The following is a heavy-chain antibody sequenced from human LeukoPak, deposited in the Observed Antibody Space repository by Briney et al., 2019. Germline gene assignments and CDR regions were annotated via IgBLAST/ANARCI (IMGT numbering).Heavy chain of an antibody. CDR3: ASPVVPSQLLSGVVAVDIVATDMGYYGMDV. CDR1: GGTFSIYA. CDR2: IIPIFGTA. Sequence: GASVKVSCKASGGTFSIYAISWVRQAPGQGLEWMGGIIPIFGTANYAQKFQGRVTITADESTSTAYMELSSLRSEDTAVYYCASPVVPSQLLSGVVAVDIVATDMGYYGMDVWGQGTTVTVSS. D-gene: IGHD5-12*01. V-gene: IGHV1-69*13. J-gene: IGHJ6*02.